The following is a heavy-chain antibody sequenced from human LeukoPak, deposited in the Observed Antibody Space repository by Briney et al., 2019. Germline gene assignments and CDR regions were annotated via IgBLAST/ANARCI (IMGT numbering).Heavy chain of an antibody. D-gene: IGHD6-13*01. V-gene: IGHV4-4*07. CDR3: ARSRPASGSIDY. Sequence: SETLSLTCTVSGGSVSSFHWSWIRQPAGKGLEWIGRIYTNGDTTYNPSLKSRVTVSVDKSRNQFSLKLYSVTAADTAVYYCARSRPASGSIDYWGQGTLLTVSS. CDR1: GGSVSSFH. CDR2: IYTNGDT. J-gene: IGHJ4*02.